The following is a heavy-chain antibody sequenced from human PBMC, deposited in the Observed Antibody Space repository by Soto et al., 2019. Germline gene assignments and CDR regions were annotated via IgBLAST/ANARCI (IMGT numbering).Heavy chain of an antibody. J-gene: IGHJ4*02. CDR3: ARLGGYVSVGYYYLWDS. D-gene: IGHD3-22*01. Sequence: QLQLQESGPGLVKPSETLSLTCRVSDGSMNSDSSYWGWIRQPPGKGLEWIGVINHSGSTYHNLSLQGRVTMSVDASRNQFSLKLTSMTAAYTAVYYCARLGGYVSVGYYYLWDSWGQGTLVTVSS. CDR1: DGSMNSDSSY. CDR2: INHSGST. V-gene: IGHV4-39*01.